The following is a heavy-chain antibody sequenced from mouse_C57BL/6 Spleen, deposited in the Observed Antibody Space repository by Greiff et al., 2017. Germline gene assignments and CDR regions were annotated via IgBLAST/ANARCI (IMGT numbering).Heavy chain of an antibody. J-gene: IGHJ3*01. CDR2: INPSSGYT. D-gene: IGHD4-1*01. CDR3: ARSAGTAFAY. Sequence: VQLQESGAELARPGASVKMSCKASGYTFPSYTMHWVKQRPGQGLEWIGYINPSSGYTKYNQKFKDKATLTADKSSSTAYMQLSSLTSEDSAVYYCARSAGTAFAYWGQGTLVTVSA. V-gene: IGHV1-4*01. CDR1: GYTFPSYT.